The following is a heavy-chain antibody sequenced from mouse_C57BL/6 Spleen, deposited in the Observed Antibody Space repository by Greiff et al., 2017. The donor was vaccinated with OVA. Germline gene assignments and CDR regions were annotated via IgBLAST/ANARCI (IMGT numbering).Heavy chain of an antibody. CDR2: IYPGSGST. Sequence: QVQLKESGAELVKPGASVKMSCKASGYTFTSYWITWVKQRPGQGLEWIGDIYPGSGSTNYNEKFKSKATLTVDTSSSTAYMQLSSLTSEDSAVYYCARHTVVATDWYFDVWGTGTTVTVSS. V-gene: IGHV1-55*01. CDR3: ARHTVVATDWYFDV. J-gene: IGHJ1*03. CDR1: GYTFTSYW. D-gene: IGHD1-1*01.